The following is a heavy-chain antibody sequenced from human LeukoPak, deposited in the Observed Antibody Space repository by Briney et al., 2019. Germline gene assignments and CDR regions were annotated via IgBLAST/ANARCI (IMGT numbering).Heavy chain of an antibody. D-gene: IGHD5-24*01. V-gene: IGHV3-66*01. CDR3: ARMLRDGYNYYYGY. J-gene: IGHJ4*02. CDR1: GFTVSSNS. CDR2: IYSGGNM. Sequence: GGSLRLSCAASGFTVSSNSMSWVRQAPGKGLEWVSVIYSGGNMYYAESVKGRFSISRDNSKNTLYLQMNSLRPEDTALYYCARMLRDGYNYYYGYWGQGTLVTVSS.